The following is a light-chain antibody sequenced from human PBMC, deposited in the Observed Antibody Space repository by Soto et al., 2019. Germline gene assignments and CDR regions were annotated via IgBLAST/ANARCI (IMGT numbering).Light chain of an antibody. CDR1: QAIDSW. J-gene: IGKJ5*01. V-gene: IGKV1-33*01. CDR2: DAS. Sequence: DIQMTQSPSSVAASLFDRVSITCVASQAIDSWLAWYQQKPGKAPNLLIYDASSLKTGVPSRFSGSGSGTDFTFTINSLQPEDFATYYCQHYDHVQVTFGQGTRLEI. CDR3: QHYDHVQVT.